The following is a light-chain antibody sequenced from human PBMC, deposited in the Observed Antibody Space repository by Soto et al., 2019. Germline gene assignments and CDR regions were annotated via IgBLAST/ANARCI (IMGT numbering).Light chain of an antibody. CDR3: QQSYSTPVT. CDR2: AAS. CDR1: RGIDIY. J-gene: IGKJ1*01. Sequence: DIQVTQSPSSLSASVGDRVTITCRASRGIDIYLNWYHQKPGKAPKLLIYAASNLQTGVPSRFSGSGSGTDFTLTISSLQPEDFATYYCQQSYSTPVTFGQGTKVDIK. V-gene: IGKV1-39*01.